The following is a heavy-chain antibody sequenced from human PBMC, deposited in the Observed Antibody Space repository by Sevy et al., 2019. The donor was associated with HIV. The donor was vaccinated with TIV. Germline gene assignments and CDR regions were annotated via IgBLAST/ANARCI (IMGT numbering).Heavy chain of an antibody. J-gene: IGHJ6*02. CDR2: ISSSSSYI. V-gene: IGHV3-21*01. CDR1: GLAFSSYS. Sequence: GGSLRLSCAASGLAFSSYSMNWVRQAPGKGLEWVSSISSSSSYIYYADSVKGRFTISRDNAKNSLYLQMNSLRAEDTAVYYCARDLATNHNGYYYYGMDVWGQGTTVTVSS. D-gene: IGHD5-12*01. CDR3: ARDLATNHNGYYYYGMDV.